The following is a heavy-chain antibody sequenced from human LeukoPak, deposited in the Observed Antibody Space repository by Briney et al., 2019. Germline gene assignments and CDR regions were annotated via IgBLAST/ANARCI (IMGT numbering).Heavy chain of an antibody. CDR3: AKDHGIQLWFYYYGMDV. V-gene: IGHV3-30*18. CDR2: ISYDGSNK. Sequence: GGSLRLSCAASGFTFSSYGMHWVRQAPGKGLEWVAVISYDGSNKYYADSVKGRFTISRDNSKNTLYLQMNSLRAEDTAVYYCAKDHGIQLWFYYYGMDVWGQGTTVTVSS. J-gene: IGHJ6*02. CDR1: GFTFSSYG. D-gene: IGHD5-18*01.